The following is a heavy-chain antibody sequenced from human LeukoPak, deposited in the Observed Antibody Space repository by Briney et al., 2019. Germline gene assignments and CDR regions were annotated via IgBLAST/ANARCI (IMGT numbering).Heavy chain of an antibody. D-gene: IGHD1-26*01. CDR1: GFTFSSYS. Sequence: PGGSLRLSCAASGFTFSSYSMNWVRQAPGEGLEWVSSISSSSSYIYYADSVKGRFTISRDNAKNSLYLQMNSLRAEDTAVYYCARLRGGSYRPDPFDYWGQGTLVTVSS. CDR2: ISSSSSYI. V-gene: IGHV3-21*01. J-gene: IGHJ4*02. CDR3: ARLRGGSYRPDPFDY.